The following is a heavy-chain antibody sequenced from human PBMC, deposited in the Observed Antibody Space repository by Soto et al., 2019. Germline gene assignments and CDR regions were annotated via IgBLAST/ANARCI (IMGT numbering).Heavy chain of an antibody. V-gene: IGHV4-30-2*01. Sequence: QLLLQESGSGLVRPSQTLSLTCAVSGGFLTNAGYSWTWIRRAPGQGLEWIGHIYHTGNAYYNPSLKSRVTISLDMSKSHFSLNLTSAIAADTAIYYCARNWNYVGMNWFDPWGQGALVTVSS. D-gene: IGHD1-7*01. CDR1: GGFLTNAGYS. CDR2: IYHTGNA. J-gene: IGHJ5*02. CDR3: ARNWNYVGMNWFDP.